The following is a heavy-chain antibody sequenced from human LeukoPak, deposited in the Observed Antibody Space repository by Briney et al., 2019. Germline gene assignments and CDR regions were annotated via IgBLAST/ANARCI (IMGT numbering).Heavy chain of an antibody. J-gene: IGHJ4*02. V-gene: IGHV4-59*01. Sequence: PSETLSRTCTVSGGSISSYYWSWIRQPPGKGLEWIGYIYYSGSTNYNPSLKSRVTISVDTSKNQFSLKLSSVTAADTAVYYCARHGGYYDSSGYWGQGTLVTVSS. D-gene: IGHD3-22*01. CDR1: GGSISSYY. CDR2: IYYSGST. CDR3: ARHGGYYDSSGY.